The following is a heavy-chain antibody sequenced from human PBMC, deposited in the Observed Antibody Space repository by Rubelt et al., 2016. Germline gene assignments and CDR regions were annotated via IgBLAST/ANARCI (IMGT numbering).Heavy chain of an antibody. Sequence: EVQLVESGGGLVQPGGSLRLSCAASGFSFSSYSMNWVRQAPGKGLEWVSVIHSGGTTYYADSVKGRFTISRDKSKNTVYLQMNSLRADDTAVYYCARERDAFYIWGQGTMVTVSS. CDR1: GFSFSSYS. CDR2: IHSGGTT. V-gene: IGHV3-66*01. CDR3: ARERDAFYI. J-gene: IGHJ3*02.